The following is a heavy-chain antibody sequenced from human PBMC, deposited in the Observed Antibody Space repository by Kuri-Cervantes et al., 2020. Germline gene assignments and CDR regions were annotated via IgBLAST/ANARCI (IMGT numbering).Heavy chain of an antibody. CDR2: IKSKTDGGTT. V-gene: IGHV3-15*01. Sequence: GESLKISCAASGFTFSNAWMSWVRQAPGKGLEWVGRIKSKTDGGTTDYAAPVKGRFTISRDDSKNTLYLQMNSLKTEDTAVYYCTTEGLYYYDSSGYKPGDYWGQGTLVTVSS. CDR1: GFTFSNAW. D-gene: IGHD3-22*01. J-gene: IGHJ4*02. CDR3: TTEGLYYYDSSGYKPGDY.